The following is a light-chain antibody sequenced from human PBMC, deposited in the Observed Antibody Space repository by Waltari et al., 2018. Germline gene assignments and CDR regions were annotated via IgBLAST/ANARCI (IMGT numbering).Light chain of an antibody. CDR2: DVS. J-gene: IGLJ1*01. CDR3: SSYTSSST. Sequence: QSALTQPASVSGSPGQSITISCTGTSSDVGGYNYVSWYQQHPGKAPKLMIYDVSKRPSGVSNRFSGSKSGNTASLPISGLQAEDEADYYCSSYTSSSTFGTGTKVTVL. V-gene: IGLV2-14*01. CDR1: SSDVGGYNY.